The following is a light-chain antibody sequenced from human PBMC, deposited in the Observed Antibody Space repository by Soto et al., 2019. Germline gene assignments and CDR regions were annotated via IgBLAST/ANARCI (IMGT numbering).Light chain of an antibody. CDR2: SAS. V-gene: IGKV1-9*01. CDR3: QQLNGYQLA. CDR1: QGMSTY. J-gene: IGKJ4*01. Sequence: DIPLTQSPSFLSASVGDTVTITCRASQGMSTYLAWYQQKPGKVPKLLIRSASTLQSGVPPRSCGGGSGTEFTLTIITLQPDDSGIYYCQQLNGYQLAFGGGTNVEIK.